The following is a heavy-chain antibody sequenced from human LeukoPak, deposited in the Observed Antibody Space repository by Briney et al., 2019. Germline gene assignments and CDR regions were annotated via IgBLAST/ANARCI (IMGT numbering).Heavy chain of an antibody. J-gene: IGHJ4*02. CDR1: GGSISSYY. CDR2: IYYSGST. CDR3: ARYRYCSSTSCPANYYFDY. D-gene: IGHD2-2*01. Sequence: SATLSLTCTVSGGSISSYYWSWIRPPPGKGLEWIGYIYYSGSTNYNPSLKSRVTISVDTSKNQFSLKLSSVTAADTAVYYCARYRYCSSTSCPANYYFDYWGQGTLVTVSS. V-gene: IGHV4-59*08.